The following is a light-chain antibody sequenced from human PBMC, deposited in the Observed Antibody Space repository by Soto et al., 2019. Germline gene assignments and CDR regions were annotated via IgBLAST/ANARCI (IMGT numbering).Light chain of an antibody. Sequence: DIQMTQSPSTLPASVGDRVTIACRASQIISSWLAWYQQKPGKAPKLLIYDVSSLESGVPSRFSGSGSGTEFTLTISSLQPDDSATYYCQQYNTFWTFGQGTKVDIK. CDR1: QIISSW. V-gene: IGKV1-5*01. CDR3: QQYNTFWT. J-gene: IGKJ1*01. CDR2: DVS.